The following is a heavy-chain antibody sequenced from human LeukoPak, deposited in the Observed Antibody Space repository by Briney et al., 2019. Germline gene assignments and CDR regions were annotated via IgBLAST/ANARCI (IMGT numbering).Heavy chain of an antibody. CDR2: IYYSGST. V-gene: IGHV4-59*01. J-gene: IGHJ3*02. CDR3: ASLYYYDSSGYPDDAFDI. Sequence: SETLSLTCTVSGGSISSYYWSWIRQPPGRGLEWIGYIYYSGSTNYNPSLKSRVTISVDTSKNQFSLKLSSVTAADTAVYYCASLYYYDSSGYPDDAFDIWGQGTMVTVSS. D-gene: IGHD3-22*01. CDR1: GGSISSYY.